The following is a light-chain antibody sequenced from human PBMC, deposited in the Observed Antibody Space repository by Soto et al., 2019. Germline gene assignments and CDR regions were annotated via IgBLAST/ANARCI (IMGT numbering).Light chain of an antibody. CDR2: GSS. Sequence: EAALRQSLGTLSLSPGERGTLSCRASQSVTNKYLAWYQQKPGQAPRLLIFGSSDRATGIPDRFSGSGSGTDFTLTISRLEPEDFAVYYCQQYGSSPPYTFGQGTKLEI. CDR1: QSVTNKY. CDR3: QQYGSSPPYT. V-gene: IGKV3-20*01. J-gene: IGKJ2*01.